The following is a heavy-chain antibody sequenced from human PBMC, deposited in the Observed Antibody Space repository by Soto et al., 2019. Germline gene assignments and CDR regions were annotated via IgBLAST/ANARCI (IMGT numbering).Heavy chain of an antibody. Sequence: QVHLVQSGAEVKKPGASVKVYCKASGYSLSPYYMHWVRQAPGQGLEWMAIINPNGGSTKNAQKFQGRVTVTRDTSPTPVYMELSRLTSQDTATYYCATYCAGDTRPPGPWKWGQGTMVTVSS. CDR3: ATYCAGDTRPPGPWK. V-gene: IGHV1-46*03. J-gene: IGHJ3*01. CDR1: GYSLSPYY. D-gene: IGHD2-21*01. CDR2: INPNGGST.